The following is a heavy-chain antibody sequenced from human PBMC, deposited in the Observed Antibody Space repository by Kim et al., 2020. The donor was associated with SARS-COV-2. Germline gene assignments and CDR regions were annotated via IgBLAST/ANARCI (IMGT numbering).Heavy chain of an antibody. CDR2: INPNSGGT. V-gene: IGHV1-2*04. CDR3: ARVADRGVISYYFDY. Sequence: ASVKVSCKASGYTFTGYYMHWVRQAPGQGLEWMGWINPNSGGTNYAQKFQGWVTMTRDTSISTAYMELSRLRSDDTAVYYCARVADRGVISYYFDYWGQGTLVTVSS. J-gene: IGHJ4*02. D-gene: IGHD3-10*01. CDR1: GYTFTGYY.